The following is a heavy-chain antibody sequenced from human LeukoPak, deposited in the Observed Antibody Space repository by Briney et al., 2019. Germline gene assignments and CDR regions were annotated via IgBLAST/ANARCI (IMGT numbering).Heavy chain of an antibody. J-gene: IGHJ5*02. Sequence: GGSLRLSCAASGFTFSSYEMNWVRQAPGKGLEWVSYISSSGSTIYYADSVKGRFTISRDNAKNSLYLQMNSLRAEDTAVYYCARDPAVAGTVPDPWGQGTLVTVSS. CDR1: GFTFSSYE. CDR3: ARDPAVAGTVPDP. V-gene: IGHV3-48*03. CDR2: ISSSGSTI. D-gene: IGHD6-19*01.